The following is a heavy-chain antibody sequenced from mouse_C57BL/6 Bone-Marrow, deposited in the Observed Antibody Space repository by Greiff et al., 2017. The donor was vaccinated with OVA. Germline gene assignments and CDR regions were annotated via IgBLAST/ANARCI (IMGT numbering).Heavy chain of an antibody. V-gene: IGHV1-61*01. CDR1: GYTFTSYW. Sequence: QVQLQQPGAELVRPGSSVKLSCKASGYTFTSYWLDWVKQRPGQGLEWIGNIYPSDSETHYNQKFKDKATLTVDKSSSTAYMQLSSLTSEDSAVYYCARRWRGVDYWGQGTTLTVSS. CDR3: ARRWRGVDY. D-gene: IGHD1-1*02. CDR2: IYPSDSET. J-gene: IGHJ2*01.